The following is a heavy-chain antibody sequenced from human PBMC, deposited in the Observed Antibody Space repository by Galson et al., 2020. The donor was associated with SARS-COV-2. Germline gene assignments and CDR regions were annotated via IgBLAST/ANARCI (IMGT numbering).Heavy chain of an antibody. Sequence: GGSLRLSCAASGFTFGSYGMHWVRQAPGKGLEWVALISNDGVNDLYADSVKGRFTISRDNSKDTLYLQMNSLRPEDTAVYYCAKDRHPFVVVVFTPPAYWGQGTLVTVSP. D-gene: IGHD2-15*01. CDR3: AKDRHPFVVVVFTPPAY. CDR1: GFTFGSYG. J-gene: IGHJ4*02. CDR2: ISNDGVND. V-gene: IGHV3-30*18.